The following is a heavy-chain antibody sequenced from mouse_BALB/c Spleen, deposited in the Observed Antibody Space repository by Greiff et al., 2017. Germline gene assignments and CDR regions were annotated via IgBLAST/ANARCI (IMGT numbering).Heavy chain of an antibody. V-gene: IGHV5-17*02. Sequence: EVQLVESGGGLVQPGGSRKLSCAASGFTFSSFGMHWVRQAPEKGLEWVAYISSGSSTIYYADTVKGRFTISRDNPKSTLFLQMTSLRSEDTAMYYCARNYRYDGAWFAYWGQGTLVTVSA. CDR1: GFTFSSFG. CDR2: ISSGSSTI. D-gene: IGHD2-14*01. J-gene: IGHJ3*01. CDR3: ARNYRYDGAWFAY.